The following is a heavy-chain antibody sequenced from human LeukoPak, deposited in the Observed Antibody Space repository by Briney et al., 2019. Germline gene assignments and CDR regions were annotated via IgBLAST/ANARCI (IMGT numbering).Heavy chain of an antibody. CDR2: INHSGST. CDR3: ARESGYSYPFDY. J-gene: IGHJ4*02. CDR1: GGSFSGYY. V-gene: IGHV4-34*01. Sequence: SETLSLTCAVYGGSFSGYYWSWIRQPPGKGLEWIGEINHSGSTNYNPSLKSRVTISVDTSKNQFSLKLSSVTAADTAVYYCARESGYSYPFDYWGQGTLSPSPQ. D-gene: IGHD5-18*01.